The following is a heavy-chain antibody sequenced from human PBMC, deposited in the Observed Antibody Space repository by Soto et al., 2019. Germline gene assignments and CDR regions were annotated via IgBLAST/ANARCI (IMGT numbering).Heavy chain of an antibody. Sequence: QMQLVQSGPEVKKPGTSVKVSCKASGFTFTSSAMQWVRQARGQRLEWIGWIVVGSGNTNYAQKFQERVTITRDMSTSTAYMELSSLRSEDTAVYYCAADFGYYDILTGPPGCYWGQGTLVTVSS. CDR2: IVVGSGNT. D-gene: IGHD3-9*01. CDR1: GFTFTSSA. V-gene: IGHV1-58*02. CDR3: AADFGYYDILTGPPGCY. J-gene: IGHJ4*02.